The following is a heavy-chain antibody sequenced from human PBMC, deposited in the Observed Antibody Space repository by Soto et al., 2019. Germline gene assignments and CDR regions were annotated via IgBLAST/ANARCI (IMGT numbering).Heavy chain of an antibody. CDR3: ARSGPGYYYDSSGYYVY. CDR1: GYTFTGYY. Sequence: ASVKVSCKAPGYTFTGYYMHWVRQAPGQGLEWMGWINPNSGGTNYAQKFQGRVTMTRDTSISTAYMELSRLRSDDTAVYYCARSGPGYYYDSSGYYVYWGQGTLVTVPS. CDR2: INPNSGGT. D-gene: IGHD3-22*01. V-gene: IGHV1-2*02. J-gene: IGHJ4*02.